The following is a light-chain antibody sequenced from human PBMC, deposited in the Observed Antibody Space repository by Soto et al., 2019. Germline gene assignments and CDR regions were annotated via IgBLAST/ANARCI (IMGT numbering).Light chain of an antibody. CDR1: SSDVGKYDR. V-gene: IGLV2-18*02. Sequence: QSVLTQPPSVSGSPGQSVTISCTGTSSDVGKYDRVSWYQQPPGTAPRLIMYEVTNRPSGVPARFSGSKSGNTASLTISGLQAEDEADYFCSSYTSASRSVFGAGTKVTVL. CDR3: SSYTSASRSV. CDR2: EVT. J-gene: IGLJ1*01.